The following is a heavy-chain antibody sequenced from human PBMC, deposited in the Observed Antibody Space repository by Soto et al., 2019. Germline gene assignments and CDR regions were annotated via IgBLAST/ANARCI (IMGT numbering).Heavy chain of an antibody. V-gene: IGHV3-48*01. D-gene: IGHD1-20*01. CDR3: ARDQSRGQVFYYYMDV. J-gene: IGHJ6*03. Sequence: ESGGGLVQPGGSLRLSCAASEFTFSTYAMNWVRQAPGKVLEWVSYISSSSQNIRYADSVKGRFTISRDNAKNSLYLQMNSLRAEDTAVYYCARDQSRGQVFYYYMDVWGKGTTVTVSS. CDR2: ISSSSQNI. CDR1: EFTFSTYA.